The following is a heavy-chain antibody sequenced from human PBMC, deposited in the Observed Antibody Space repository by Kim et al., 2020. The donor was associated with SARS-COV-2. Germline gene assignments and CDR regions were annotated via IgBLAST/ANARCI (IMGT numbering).Heavy chain of an antibody. CDR1: GFTFSSYS. J-gene: IGHJ3*02. CDR3: AREGRNYEPLGDAFDI. Sequence: GGSLRLSCAASGFTFSSYSMNWVRQAPGKGLEWVSSISSSSSYIYYADSVKGRFTISRDNAKNSLYLQMNSLRAEDTAVYYCAREGRNYEPLGDAFDIWGQGTMVTVSS. CDR2: ISSSSSYI. V-gene: IGHV3-21*01. D-gene: IGHD3-22*01.